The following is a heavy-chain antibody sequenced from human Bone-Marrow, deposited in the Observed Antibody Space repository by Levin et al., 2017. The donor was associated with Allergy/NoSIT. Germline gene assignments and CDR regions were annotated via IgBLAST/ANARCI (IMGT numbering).Heavy chain of an antibody. V-gene: IGHV3-21*01. D-gene: IGHD4-17*01. CDR1: GFTFSSYS. Sequence: PGGSLRLSCAASGFTFSSYSMNWVRQAPGKGLEWVSSISSSSSYIYYADSVKGRFTISRDNAKNSLYLQMNSLRAEDTAVYYCAREGTVTADMDYWGQGTLVTVSS. J-gene: IGHJ4*02. CDR2: ISSSSSYI. CDR3: AREGTVTADMDY.